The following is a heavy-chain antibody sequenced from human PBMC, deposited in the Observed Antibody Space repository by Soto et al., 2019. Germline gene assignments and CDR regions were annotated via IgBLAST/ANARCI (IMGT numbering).Heavy chain of an antibody. CDR2: IIPVFGRP. CDR1: VGIFSSFG. V-gene: IGHV1-69*13. J-gene: IGHJ1*01. CDR3: AREGSGYNL. Sequence: SVKVSCKASVGIFSSFGISWVRQAPGQGLEWMGGIIPVFGRPNYAQRFRGRLTITADESTNTVYLELIDLRSEDTAVYYCAREGSGYNLWSQGTQVTVSS. D-gene: IGHD5-12*01.